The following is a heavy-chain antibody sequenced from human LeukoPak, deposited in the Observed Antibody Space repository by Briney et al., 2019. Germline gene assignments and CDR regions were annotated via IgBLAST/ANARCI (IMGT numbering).Heavy chain of an antibody. CDR3: ARDMAYGDYAHDY. Sequence: PSETLSLTCTVSGGSISSSSYSWGWIRQPPGKGLEWIGSIYYSGSTYYNPSLKSRVTISVDTSKNQFSLKLSSVTAADTAVYYCARDMAYGDYAHDYWGQGTLVTVSS. D-gene: IGHD4-17*01. CDR2: IYYSGST. CDR1: GGSISSSSYS. J-gene: IGHJ4*02. V-gene: IGHV4-39*02.